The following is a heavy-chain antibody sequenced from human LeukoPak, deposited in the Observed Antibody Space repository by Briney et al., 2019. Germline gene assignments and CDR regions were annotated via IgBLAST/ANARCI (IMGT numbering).Heavy chain of an antibody. J-gene: IGHJ4*02. Sequence: SETLSLTCTVSGGSISSYCWSWLRQPPGRGLEWIGYIYYTGTTNYNPSLKSRVAISVDTSKNQFSLKLSSVTAADTAVYYCVRDKGDGTRPSSDRFDYWGQGTLVTVSS. CDR3: VRDKGDGTRPSSDRFDY. D-gene: IGHD5-24*01. CDR2: IYYTGTT. V-gene: IGHV4-59*01. CDR1: GGSISSYC.